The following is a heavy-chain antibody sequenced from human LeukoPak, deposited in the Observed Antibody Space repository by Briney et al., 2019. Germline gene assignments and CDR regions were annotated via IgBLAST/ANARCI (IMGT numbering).Heavy chain of an antibody. D-gene: IGHD3-16*01. CDR3: AKWDAYIES. CDR2: IASNGGNT. J-gene: IGHJ5*02. V-gene: IGHV3-23*01. CDR1: GFTFSAFS. Sequence: GGSLRLSCAASGFTFSAFSMTWVRQAPGKGLGWVSLIASNGGNTYYADSVKGRFTVSRDNSKNTLYLQMNFLRAEDTAVYYCAKWDAYIESWGQGTLVTVSS.